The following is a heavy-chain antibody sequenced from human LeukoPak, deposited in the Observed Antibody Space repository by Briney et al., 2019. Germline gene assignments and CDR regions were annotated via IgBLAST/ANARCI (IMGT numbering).Heavy chain of an antibody. CDR2: MKEDGSDI. J-gene: IGHJ5*02. CDR3: ARGGAVAGRFDP. Sequence: GGSLRLSCAASGFTFDDYTMSWVRQAPGKGLEWVAKMKEDGSDIHHVDSVRGRFSISRDNAKDSLYLQMNSLRVDDTAVYYCARGGAVAGRFDPWGQGTQVTVPS. CDR1: GFTFDDYT. V-gene: IGHV3-7*01. D-gene: IGHD6-19*01.